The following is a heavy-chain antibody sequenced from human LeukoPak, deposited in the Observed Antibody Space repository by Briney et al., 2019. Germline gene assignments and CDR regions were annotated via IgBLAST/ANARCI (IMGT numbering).Heavy chain of an antibody. V-gene: IGHV4-39*07. CDR3: ASGSRWVKVVFYM. J-gene: IGHJ3*02. CDR1: GDCISSSRYY. CDR2: INHSGST. Sequence: SETLSLTCTVSGDCISSSRYYWGWIRQPPGKGLEWLGEINHSGSTNYNPSLKSRVTISVDTSKNQFSLKLSSVTAAASAVCYCASGSRWVKVVFYMWGQGTMVTVSS. D-gene: IGHD3-10*01.